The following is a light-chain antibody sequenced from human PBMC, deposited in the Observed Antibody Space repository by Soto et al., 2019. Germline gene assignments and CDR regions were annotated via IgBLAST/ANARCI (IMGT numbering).Light chain of an antibody. CDR3: QQTYSAPGT. CDR1: QNINKY. V-gene: IGKV1-39*01. J-gene: IGKJ1*01. Sequence: DIQMTQSPSSLSASLGDRVTITCRASQNINKYLNWYQHKPGKAPSLLIYAASSRHTGVPRRFSGSGAGTYFTLTIASLQHEDLATYYCQQTYSAPGTFGRGTKVEIK. CDR2: AAS.